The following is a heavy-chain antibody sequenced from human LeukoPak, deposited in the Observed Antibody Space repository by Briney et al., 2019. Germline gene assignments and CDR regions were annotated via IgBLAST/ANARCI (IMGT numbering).Heavy chain of an antibody. Sequence: ASVKVSCKASGGTFSSYAISWARQAPGQGLEWMGRIIPILGIANYAQKFQGRVTITADKSTSTAYMELSSLRSEDTAVYYCARALGDYYDSSGDAFDIWGQGTMVTVSS. CDR2: IIPILGIA. CDR1: GGTFSSYA. V-gene: IGHV1-69*04. J-gene: IGHJ3*02. CDR3: ARALGDYYDSSGDAFDI. D-gene: IGHD3-22*01.